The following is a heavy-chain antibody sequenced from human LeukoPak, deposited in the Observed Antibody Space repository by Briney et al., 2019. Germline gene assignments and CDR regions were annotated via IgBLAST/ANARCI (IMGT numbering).Heavy chain of an antibody. CDR2: IGGSGGST. CDR3: GLAPPIYDYVDYR. V-gene: IGHV3-23*01. J-gene: IGHJ5*02. CDR1: GFTFSSYA. Sequence: GGSLRLSCAASGFTFSSYAMSWVRQAPGKGLEWVSAIGGSGGSTYSADSVKGRFTISRDNSKNTLYLQMNSLRAEDTAVYYCGLAPPIYDYVDYRWGQGTLVTVSS. D-gene: IGHD4-17*01.